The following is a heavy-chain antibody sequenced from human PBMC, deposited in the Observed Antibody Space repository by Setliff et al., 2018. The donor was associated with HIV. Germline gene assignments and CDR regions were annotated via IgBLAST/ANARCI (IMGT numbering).Heavy chain of an antibody. J-gene: IGHJ4*02. V-gene: IGHV4-39*01. CDR3: ARGYGSGSYYSIYHNY. CDR2: IYYSGST. CDR1: GGSISNSRYY. D-gene: IGHD3-10*01. Sequence: SCTVPGGSISNSRYYWSWIRQPPGKGLEWIGSIYYSGSTYYNPSLESRVTISVDTSKNQFSLKLSSVTAADTAVYYCARGYGSGSYYSIYHNYWGQGTLVTVSS.